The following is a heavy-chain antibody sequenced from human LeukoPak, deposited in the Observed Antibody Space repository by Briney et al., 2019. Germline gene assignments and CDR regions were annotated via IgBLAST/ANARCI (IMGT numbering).Heavy chain of an antibody. V-gene: IGHV3-30*03. D-gene: IGHD6-13*01. CDR3: AEGHSSSWSFFDQ. Sequence: GRSLRLSCAASGFPFSSYGMHWVRQAPGKGLEWVAVISYDGSRKYYADSVKGRFSISRDNSKNTLYLQMNNLRPEDTALYYCAEGHSSSWSFFDQWGQGTLVTVSS. CDR1: GFPFSSYG. CDR2: ISYDGSRK. J-gene: IGHJ4*02.